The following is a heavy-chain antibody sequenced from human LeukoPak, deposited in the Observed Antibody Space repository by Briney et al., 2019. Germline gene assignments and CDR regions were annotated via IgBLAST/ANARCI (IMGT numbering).Heavy chain of an antibody. CDR3: ARSPYYDILTGYYSGGYFDY. Sequence: ASVKVSCKASGYTFTSYGISWVRQAPGQGLEWMGWISAYNGNTNYAQKLQGRVTMTTGTSTSTAYMELRSLRSDDTAVYYCARSPYYDILTGYYSGGYFDYWGQGTLVTVSS. J-gene: IGHJ4*02. CDR2: ISAYNGNT. V-gene: IGHV1-18*01. CDR1: GYTFTSYG. D-gene: IGHD3-9*01.